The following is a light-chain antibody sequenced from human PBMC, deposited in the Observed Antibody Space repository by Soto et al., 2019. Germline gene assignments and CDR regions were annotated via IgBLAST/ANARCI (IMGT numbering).Light chain of an antibody. Sequence: EIVLTQSPGTLSLSPGERATLSCRASQSVSSSYLAWYQQKPGQAPRLLIYGASSRATGITDRFSGSGSGTDFTPTISRLEPEDFAVYYCQKYGSSPPWTFGQGTKVEIK. CDR1: QSVSSSY. CDR3: QKYGSSPPWT. J-gene: IGKJ1*01. V-gene: IGKV3-20*01. CDR2: GAS.